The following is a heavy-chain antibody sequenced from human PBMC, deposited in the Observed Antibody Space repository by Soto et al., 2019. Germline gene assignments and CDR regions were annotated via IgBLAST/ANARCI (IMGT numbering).Heavy chain of an antibody. Sequence: PSETLSLTCAVSGGSISSGGYSWSWIRQPPGKGLEWIGYIYHSGSTYYNPSLKSRVTISVDRSKNQFSLKLSSVTAADTAVYYCARDRWVWQQPNGASHYYYGMDVWGQGTTVTVS. CDR1: GGSISSGGYS. CDR2: IYHSGST. V-gene: IGHV4-30-2*01. CDR3: ARDRWVWQQPNGASHYYYGMDV. D-gene: IGHD6-13*01. J-gene: IGHJ6*02.